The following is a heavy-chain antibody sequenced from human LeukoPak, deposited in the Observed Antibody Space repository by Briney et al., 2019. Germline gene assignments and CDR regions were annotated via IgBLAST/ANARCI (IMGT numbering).Heavy chain of an antibody. Sequence: QPGGSLRLSCAASGFTFSSYDMHWARQATGKGLEWVSAIGTAGDTYYPGSVKGRFTISRENAKNSLYLQMNSLRAGDTAVYYCARAKGITYYYDSSGYYFDYWGQGTLVTVSS. D-gene: IGHD3-22*01. CDR1: GFTFSSYD. V-gene: IGHV3-13*01. J-gene: IGHJ4*02. CDR3: ARAKGITYYYDSSGYYFDY. CDR2: IGTAGDT.